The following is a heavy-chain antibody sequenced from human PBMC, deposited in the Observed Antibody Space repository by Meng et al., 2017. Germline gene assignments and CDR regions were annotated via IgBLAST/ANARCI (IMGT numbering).Heavy chain of an antibody. J-gene: IGHJ5*02. Sequence: EGPVVESGGGLVQPGGSLRLSCAASGFTISSFWMHWVRQATGKGLVWVSLIYSGGSTYYSDSVKGRFTISRDNSKNTLYLQMNSLRAEDTAVYYCATESAWGQGTLVTVSS. CDR3: ATESA. V-gene: IGHV3-66*01. CDR2: IYSGGST. CDR1: GFTISSFW.